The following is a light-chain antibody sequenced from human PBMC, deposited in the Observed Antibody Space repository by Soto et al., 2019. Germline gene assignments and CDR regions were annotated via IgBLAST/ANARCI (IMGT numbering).Light chain of an antibody. CDR3: QQHGRSPLT. Sequence: EIVLTQSPGTLSLSPGERATLSCRTSQSVSSSYLAWYQQKPGQAPRLLIYGASSRATGIPDRFSGSGSGTDLTLTISRLEPEDFAVYYCQQHGRSPLTFGPGTKVDIK. V-gene: IGKV3-20*01. J-gene: IGKJ3*01. CDR2: GAS. CDR1: QSVSSSY.